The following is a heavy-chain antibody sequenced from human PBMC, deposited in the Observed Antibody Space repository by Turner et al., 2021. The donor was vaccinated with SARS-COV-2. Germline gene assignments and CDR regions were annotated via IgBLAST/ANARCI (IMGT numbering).Heavy chain of an antibody. CDR1: GFPFSSYA. J-gene: IGHJ4*02. V-gene: IGHV3-30*04. CDR2: ISYDGSNK. CDR3: ARDSGSKLDY. D-gene: IGHD1-26*01. Sequence: QVQLVESGGGVVQPGRSLILSCAASGFPFSSYAMHWVRQAPGRGLEWVELISYDGSNKYYADSVKGRFTISRDNSKNTLYLQMNSLRAEDTAVYYCARDSGSKLDYWGQGTLVTVSS.